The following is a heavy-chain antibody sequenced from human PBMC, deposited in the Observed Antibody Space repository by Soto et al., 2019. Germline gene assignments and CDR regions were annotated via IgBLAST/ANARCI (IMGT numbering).Heavy chain of an antibody. CDR1: GFTVSSYA. V-gene: IGHV3-23*01. CDR2: ISGSGGST. Sequence: PAGCLRLSCAACGFTVSSYAMSWVRQAPGKGLEWVSAISGSGGSTYYADSVKGRFTISRDNSKNTLYLQMDSLRAEDTAVYYCAKDIVFAMVRGDPSKSDYWGQGTLVTVSS. D-gene: IGHD3-10*01. J-gene: IGHJ4*02. CDR3: AKDIVFAMVRGDPSKSDY.